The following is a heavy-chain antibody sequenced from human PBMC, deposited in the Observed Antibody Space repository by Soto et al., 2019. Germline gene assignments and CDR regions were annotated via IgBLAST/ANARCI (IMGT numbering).Heavy chain of an antibody. Sequence: KTSETLSLTCAVSGGSIGGAGYSWSWIRQPPGGGLDWIGYIYESGTILYNPSLKTRLTISLNWSDKQFSLTLNSVTAADTAVYYCARAQFYSGSGNYHNLMFDPWGQGTQVTVPQ. D-gene: IGHD3-10*01. J-gene: IGHJ5*02. CDR3: ARAQFYSGSGNYHNLMFDP. CDR1: GGSIGGAGYS. CDR2: IYESGTI. V-gene: IGHV4-30-2*01.